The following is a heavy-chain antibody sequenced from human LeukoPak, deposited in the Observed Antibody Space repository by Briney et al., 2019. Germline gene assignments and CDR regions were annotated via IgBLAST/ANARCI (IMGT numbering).Heavy chain of an antibody. CDR3: ARLSADDSSGTENYYYYYMDV. V-gene: IGHV4-39*01. CDR2: IYYSGST. CDR1: GGSISSSSYY. Sequence: KTSETLSLTCTVSGGSISSSSYYWGWIRQPPGKGLEWIGSIYYSGSTYYNPSLKSRVTISVDTSKNQFSLKLSSVTAADTAVYYCARLSADDSSGTENYYYYYMDVWGKGTTVTISS. J-gene: IGHJ6*03. D-gene: IGHD3-22*01.